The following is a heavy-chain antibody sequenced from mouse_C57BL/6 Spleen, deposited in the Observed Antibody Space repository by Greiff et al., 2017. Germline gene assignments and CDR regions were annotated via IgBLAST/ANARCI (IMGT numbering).Heavy chain of an antibody. V-gene: IGHV1-50*01. CDR2: IDPSDSYT. CDR1: GYTFTSYW. J-gene: IGHJ3*01. Sequence: VQLQQSGAELVKPGASVKLSCKASGYTFTSYWMQWVKQRPGQGLEWIGEIDPSDSYTNYNQKFKGKATLTVDTSSSTAYMQLSSLTSEDSAVYYCARVGSRGTWFAYWGQGTLVTVSA. CDR3: ARVGSRGTWFAY. D-gene: IGHD1-1*01.